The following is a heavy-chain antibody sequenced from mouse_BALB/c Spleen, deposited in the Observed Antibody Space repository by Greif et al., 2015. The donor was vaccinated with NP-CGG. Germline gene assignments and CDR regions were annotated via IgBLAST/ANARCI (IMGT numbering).Heavy chain of an antibody. J-gene: IGHJ4*01. D-gene: IGHD2-3*01. CDR1: GYTSTSYW. V-gene: IGHV1S81*02. CDR3: AIYDGYYYYAMDY. Sequence: VQLQQSGAELVKPASVKPSCKASGYTSTSYWMHWVKQRPGQGLEWIGEINPSNGRTNYNEKFKSKATLTVDKSSSTAYMQLSSLTSEDSAVYYCAIYDGYYYYAMDYWGQGTSVTVSS. CDR2: INPSNGRT.